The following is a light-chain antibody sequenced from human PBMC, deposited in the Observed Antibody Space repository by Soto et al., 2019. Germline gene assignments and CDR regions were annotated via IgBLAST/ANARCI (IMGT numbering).Light chain of an antibody. V-gene: IGKV3-15*01. CDR1: QSVSSN. CDR2: GAS. CDR3: QQYNNWGRT. J-gene: IGKJ1*01. Sequence: EIVMTESPATLSVSPGERATLSCRASQSVSSNLAWYQQKPGQAPRLLIYGASTRATGIPARFSGSGSGTEFTLTISSLKSEEFAVYYCQQYNNWGRTFGQGTKVHIK.